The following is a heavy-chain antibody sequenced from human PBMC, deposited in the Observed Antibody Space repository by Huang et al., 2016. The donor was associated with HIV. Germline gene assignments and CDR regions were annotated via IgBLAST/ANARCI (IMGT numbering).Heavy chain of an antibody. Sequence: QAQLVQSGAAVMKPGSSVRVSCKASGVSFSDYAFSWVRRAPGQGLDWMGGIIPRFGLTNYAPRLQGRVTISADKSSNTVYLELKSLRSGDTAVYYCAREGQNWLGKPFGALAFWGQGTEVIVSS. J-gene: IGHJ4*03. D-gene: IGHD3-16*01. CDR1: GVSFSDYA. CDR3: AREGQNWLGKPFGALAF. CDR2: IIPRFGLT. V-gene: IGHV1-69*10.